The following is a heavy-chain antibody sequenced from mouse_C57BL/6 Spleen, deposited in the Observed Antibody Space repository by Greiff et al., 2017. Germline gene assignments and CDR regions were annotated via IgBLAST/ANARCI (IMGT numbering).Heavy chain of an antibody. V-gene: IGHV5-6*01. Sequence: EVQRVESGGDLVKPGGSLKLSCAASGFTFRSYGMSWVRQTPDKTLEWVATISSGGSYTYYPDSVKGRFTIARDDDKNTRYLQMSSLKSEDTDMYFCARPPWGSNPWYFDVWGTGTTVTVSS. CDR2: ISSGGSYT. J-gene: IGHJ1*03. CDR3: ARPPWGSNPWYFDV. D-gene: IGHD1-1*01. CDR1: GFTFRSYG.